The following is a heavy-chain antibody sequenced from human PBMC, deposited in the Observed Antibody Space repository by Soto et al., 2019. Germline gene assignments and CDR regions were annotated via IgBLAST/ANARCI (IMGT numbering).Heavy chain of an antibody. V-gene: IGHV3-7*01. CDR2: IKEDGSEK. D-gene: IGHD5-12*01. CDR1: GFTFSSSW. CDR3: ARDPAPVGYRGLDV. Sequence: GGSLRLSCAASGFTFSSSWMTWVRQAPGKGLAWVANIKEDGSEKYYVDSVKGRFTISRDNTNESLYLQMNSLRAEDAAVYYCARDPAPVGYRGLDVWGQGTTVTVSS. J-gene: IGHJ6*02.